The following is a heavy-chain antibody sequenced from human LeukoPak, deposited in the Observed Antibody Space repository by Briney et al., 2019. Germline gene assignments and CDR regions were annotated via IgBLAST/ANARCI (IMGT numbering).Heavy chain of an antibody. J-gene: IGHJ3*02. CDR3: AKEPLLWFGESRAFDI. CDR1: GFTFSSYA. V-gene: IGHV3-23*01. D-gene: IGHD3-10*01. CDR2: ISGSGGST. Sequence: GGSLRLSCAASGFTFSSYAMSWVRQAPGKGLEWVSAISGSGGSTYYADSVKGRFTISGDNSKNTLYLQMNSLRAEDTAVYYCAKEPLLWFGESRAFDIWGQGTMVTVFS.